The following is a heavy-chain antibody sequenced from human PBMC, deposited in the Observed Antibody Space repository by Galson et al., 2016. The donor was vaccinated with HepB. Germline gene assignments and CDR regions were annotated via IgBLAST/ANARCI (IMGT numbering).Heavy chain of an antibody. CDR2: VSGGGGST. Sequence: SLRLSCAASGFTFNSYDMSWVRQAPGKGPEWVSAVSGGGGSTYYADSARGRFTVSRDNSKSTMYLQMNSLRVEDTAIYYCARDRASRLSSRGWLTNDALDIWGRGTMVTVSS. CDR3: ARDRASRLSSRGWLTNDALDI. J-gene: IGHJ3*02. D-gene: IGHD6-19*01. CDR1: GFTFNSYD. V-gene: IGHV3-23*01.